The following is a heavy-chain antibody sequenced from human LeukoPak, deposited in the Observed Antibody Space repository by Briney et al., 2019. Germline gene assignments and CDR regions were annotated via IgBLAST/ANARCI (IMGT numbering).Heavy chain of an antibody. V-gene: IGHV3-48*04. CDR1: GFTFSSYS. D-gene: IGHD3-10*01. CDR3: VRYYFGSGSYSNFDY. Sequence: GGSLRLSCAASGFTFSSYSMNWVRQAPGKGLEWVSYISSSGRTISYADSVKGRFTISRDNAKNSLYLQMNSLRAEDTAVYYCVRYYFGSGSYSNFDYWGQGTLVTVSS. J-gene: IGHJ4*02. CDR2: ISSSGRTI.